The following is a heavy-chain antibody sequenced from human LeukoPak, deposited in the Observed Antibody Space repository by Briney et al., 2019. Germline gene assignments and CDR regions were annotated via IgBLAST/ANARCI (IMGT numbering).Heavy chain of an antibody. CDR2: ISSSSSYI. D-gene: IGHD1-26*01. Sequence: GGSLRLSCAASGFTFSSYSMNWVRQAPGKGLEWVSSISSSSSYIYYADSVKGRFTISRDNAKNSLYLQMNSLRAEDTAVYYCARGLSGRYYQDYWGQGTLVTVSS. CDR3: ARGLSGRYYQDY. J-gene: IGHJ4*02. V-gene: IGHV3-21*01. CDR1: GFTFSSYS.